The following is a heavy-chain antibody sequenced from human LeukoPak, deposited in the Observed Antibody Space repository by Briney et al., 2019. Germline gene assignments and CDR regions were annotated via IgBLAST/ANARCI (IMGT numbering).Heavy chain of an antibody. V-gene: IGHV3-30*02. D-gene: IGHD1-26*01. CDR2: IRYDGSNK. J-gene: IGHJ4*02. CDR1: GFTVSSNY. CDR3: AKDLTGGATRSRHYFDY. Sequence: PGGSLRLSCAASGFTVSSNYMSWVRQAPGKGLEWVAFIRYDGSNKYYADSAKGRFTISRDNSKNTLYLQMNSLRAEDTAVYYCAKDLTGGATRSRHYFDYWGQGTLVTVSS.